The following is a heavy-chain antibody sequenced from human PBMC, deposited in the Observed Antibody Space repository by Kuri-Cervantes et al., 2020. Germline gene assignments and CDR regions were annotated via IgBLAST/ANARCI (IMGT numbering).Heavy chain of an antibody. D-gene: IGHD1-26*01. J-gene: IGHJ3*02. CDR3: ARIPGSGSPYVGLAFDI. V-gene: IGHV2-70*04. Sequence: SGPTLVKPTRTLTLTCVFSGFSLTTTGMRVNWIRQPPGKALEWLARIDWDDDKFYRKSLKTRLSISRDTSNNQVVLTMTNMDPVDTATYYCARIPGSGSPYVGLAFDIWGQGTMVTVSS. CDR1: GFSLTTTGMR. CDR2: IDWDDDK.